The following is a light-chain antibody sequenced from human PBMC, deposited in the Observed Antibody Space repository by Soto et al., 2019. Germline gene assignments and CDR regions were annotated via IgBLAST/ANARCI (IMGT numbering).Light chain of an antibody. J-gene: IGKJ1*01. Sequence: DIQMTQSPSTLSASVGDRVTITCRASQSISSWLAWYQQKPGKAPNLLIYMASTLESGVPSRVSGSGSETEITLTITSLQPYDFATYYCQGYNVYSPTCGQGTKVEI. CDR2: MAS. CDR1: QSISSW. CDR3: QGYNVYSPT. V-gene: IGKV1-5*03.